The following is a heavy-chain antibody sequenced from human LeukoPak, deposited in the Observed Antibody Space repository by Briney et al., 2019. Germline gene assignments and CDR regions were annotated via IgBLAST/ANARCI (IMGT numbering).Heavy chain of an antibody. D-gene: IGHD3-3*01. CDR3: ARPQYDFWSGYLNYWFDP. V-gene: IGHV5-51*01. Sequence: GESLQISCKGSGYSFTSYWIGWVRQMPGKGLEWMGIIYPGDSDTRYSPSFQGQVTISADKSISTAYLQWSSLRASDTAMYYCARPQYDFWSGYLNYWFDPWGQGTLVTVSS. J-gene: IGHJ5*02. CDR1: GYSFTSYW. CDR2: IYPGDSDT.